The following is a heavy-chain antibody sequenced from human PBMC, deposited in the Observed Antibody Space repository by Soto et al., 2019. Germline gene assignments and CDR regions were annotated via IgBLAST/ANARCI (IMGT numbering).Heavy chain of an antibody. V-gene: IGHV3-48*02. Sequence: GGALRLSCAASGFTFSSYSMNWVRQAPGKGLEGVSYISSSSSTIYYADSVKGRFTISRDNAKSSLYLQMNSLRDEDTAVYYCARDFPITIFGVVIMRTDYYGMDVWGQGTTVTVSS. CDR3: ARDFPITIFGVVIMRTDYYGMDV. D-gene: IGHD3-3*01. J-gene: IGHJ6*02. CDR2: ISSSSSTI. CDR1: GFTFSSYS.